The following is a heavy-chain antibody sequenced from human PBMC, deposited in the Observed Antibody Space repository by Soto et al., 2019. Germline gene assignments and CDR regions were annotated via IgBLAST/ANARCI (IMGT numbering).Heavy chain of an antibody. CDR3: AREMDYYDSPGAFDI. CDR1: GGSVSSGSHY. Sequence: PSETLSLTCTVSGGSVSSGSHYWSWIRQPPGKGLEWIAYISYSGSPDYNPSLKSRVSISIDMSKNQISLKVRSVTAADTAVYYCAREMDYYDSPGAFDIWGQGTMVTVSS. V-gene: IGHV4-61*01. J-gene: IGHJ3*02. CDR2: ISYSGSP. D-gene: IGHD3-22*01.